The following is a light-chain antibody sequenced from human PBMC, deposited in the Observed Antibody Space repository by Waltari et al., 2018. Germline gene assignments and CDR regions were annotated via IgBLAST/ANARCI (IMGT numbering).Light chain of an antibody. CDR3: SSYTTSSTVV. V-gene: IGLV2-14*03. Sequence: QSALTQPASVSGSPGQSITISCTGTSSDVGSYNYVSWYQHHPGKAPKLMICDVSNRPSGVSNRFSGSKSGNTASLTISGLQAEDEADYYCSSYTTSSTVVFGGGTKLTVL. CDR2: DVS. J-gene: IGLJ2*01. CDR1: SSDVGSYNY.